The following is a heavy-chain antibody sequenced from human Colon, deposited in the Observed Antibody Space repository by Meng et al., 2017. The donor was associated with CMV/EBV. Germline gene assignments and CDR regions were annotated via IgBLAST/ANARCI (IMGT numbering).Heavy chain of an antibody. V-gene: IGHV5-51*01. CDR3: ARSGGNYYGMDV. J-gene: IGHJ6*02. Sequence: GESLKISCKGSGFSFTTYWIGWVRQRPGKGLEWMGIIYPADSDTRYSPSFEGQVTISADKSINTAYVQWRSLNASDSAMYYCARSGGNYYGMDVWGQGTTVTVSS. D-gene: IGHD3-10*01. CDR1: GFSFTTYW. CDR2: IYPADSDT.